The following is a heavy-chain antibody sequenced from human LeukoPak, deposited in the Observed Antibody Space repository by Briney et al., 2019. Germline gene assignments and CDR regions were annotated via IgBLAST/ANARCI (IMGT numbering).Heavy chain of an antibody. V-gene: IGHV3-21*01. J-gene: IGHJ4*02. Sequence: GGSLILSCAASGFTFSSYSMNWVRQAPGKGLEWVSSISSTSSYIYCADSVKGRFTISRDNAKNSLFLQMNSLRAEDTAVYYCARELMGLTIIVVVNPIDYWGQGTLVTVSS. D-gene: IGHD3-22*01. CDR3: ARELMGLTIIVVVNPIDY. CDR1: GFTFSSYS. CDR2: ISSTSSYI.